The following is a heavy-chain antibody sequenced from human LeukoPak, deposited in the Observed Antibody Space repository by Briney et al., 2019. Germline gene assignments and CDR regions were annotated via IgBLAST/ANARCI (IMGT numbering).Heavy chain of an antibody. J-gene: IGHJ1*01. CDR1: GYSFTNYW. CDR3: ARRGSCSNGVCEYFQD. Sequence: GESLKISCKGSGYSFTNYWIGWVRQMPGKGLEWMGFSYPGDSDTRYSPSFQGQVTISADKSISTAYLQWSSLKASDTAMYYCARRGSCSNGVCEYFQDWGQGTLVTVSS. V-gene: IGHV5-51*01. D-gene: IGHD2-8*01. CDR2: SYPGDSDT.